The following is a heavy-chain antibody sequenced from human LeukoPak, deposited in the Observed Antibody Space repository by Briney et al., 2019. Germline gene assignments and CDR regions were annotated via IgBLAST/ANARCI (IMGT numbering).Heavy chain of an antibody. Sequence: GGSLRLSCAASGFTFSCYWMHWVRQAPGKGLVWVSRINSDGSSTSYADSVKGRFTISRDNAKNTLYLQMNSLRAEDTAVYYCARSPYDGDAFDIWGQGTMVTVSS. D-gene: IGHD3-16*01. CDR3: ARSPYDGDAFDI. J-gene: IGHJ3*02. V-gene: IGHV3-74*01. CDR2: INSDGSST. CDR1: GFTFSCYW.